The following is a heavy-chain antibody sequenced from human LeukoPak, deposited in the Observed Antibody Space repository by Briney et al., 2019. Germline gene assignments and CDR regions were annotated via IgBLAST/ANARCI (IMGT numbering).Heavy chain of an antibody. V-gene: IGHV3-66*01. Sequence: GGSLRLSCAASGITVSSHYMTWVRQAPGKGLEWVSVIDSGGSTNSADSVKGSFSVSRDNSKNTLYLQMNSLRVEDTAVYYCARTYGDYDYYYGMDVWGQGTTVTVSS. CDR3: ARTYGDYDYYYGMDV. D-gene: IGHD4-17*01. J-gene: IGHJ6*01. CDR1: GITVSSHY. CDR2: IDSGGST.